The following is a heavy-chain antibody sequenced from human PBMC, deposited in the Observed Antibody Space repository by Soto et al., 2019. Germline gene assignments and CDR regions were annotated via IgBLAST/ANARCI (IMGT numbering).Heavy chain of an antibody. CDR3: ARHRDCSGGSCIWYFDY. Sequence: PGESLKISCQGSGCRFTSYWIGWVRQMPGKGLEWMGIIYPGDSDTRYSPSFQGQVTISADKSISTAYLQWSSLKASDTAMYYCARHRDCSGGSCIWYFDYWGQGTLVTVSS. V-gene: IGHV5-51*01. CDR2: IYPGDSDT. D-gene: IGHD2-15*01. J-gene: IGHJ4*02. CDR1: GCRFTSYW.